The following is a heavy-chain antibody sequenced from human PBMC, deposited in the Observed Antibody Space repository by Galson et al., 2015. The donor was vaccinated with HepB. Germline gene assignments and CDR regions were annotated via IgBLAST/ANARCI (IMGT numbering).Heavy chain of an antibody. V-gene: IGHV3-7*03. Sequence: SLRLSCAASGFTFSSYWMSWVRQAPGKGLEWVANIKQDGSEKYYVDSVKGRFTISRDNAKNSLYLQMNSLRAEDTAVYYCARASRSSSWYPTFDPWGQGTLVTVSS. J-gene: IGHJ5*02. CDR1: GFTFSSYW. D-gene: IGHD6-13*01. CDR2: IKQDGSEK. CDR3: ARASRSSSWYPTFDP.